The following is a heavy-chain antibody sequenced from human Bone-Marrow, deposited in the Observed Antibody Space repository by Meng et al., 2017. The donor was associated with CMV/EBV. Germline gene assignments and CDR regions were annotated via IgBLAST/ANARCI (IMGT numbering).Heavy chain of an antibody. CDR2: ISDSGGNT. CDR3: AKCRSGIPAALNH. V-gene: IGHV3-23*01. CDR1: GFTFSNYA. Sequence: GESLKISCAASGFTFSNYAMTWVRQAPGKGLEWVSTISDSGGNTYYADSVKGRFTISSDNSKNTLYLQMNSLRAEDTAVYYCAKCRSGIPAALNHWGQGTLVAASS. J-gene: IGHJ5*02. D-gene: IGHD6-13*01.